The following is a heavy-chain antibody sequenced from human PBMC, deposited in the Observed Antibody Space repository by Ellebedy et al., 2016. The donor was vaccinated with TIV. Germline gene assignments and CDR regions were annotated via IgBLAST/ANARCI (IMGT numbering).Heavy chain of an antibody. Sequence: SVKGRFTISRDNSKNTLSLQMNSLRVEDTAVYYCARDWHSSSSTLDYWGQGTLVTVSS. J-gene: IGHJ4*02. V-gene: IGHV3-30*07. CDR3: ARDWHSSSSTLDY. D-gene: IGHD6-6*01.